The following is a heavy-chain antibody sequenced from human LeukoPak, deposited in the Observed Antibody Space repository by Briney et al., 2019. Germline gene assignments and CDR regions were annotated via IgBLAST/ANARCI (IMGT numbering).Heavy chain of an antibody. CDR1: GYSFTTNW. V-gene: IGHV5-51*01. CDR2: IFPGDSDT. J-gene: IGHJ4*02. D-gene: IGHD2-2*01. CDR3: ARLECSSPPCPFAS. Sequence: GESLQISCKGSGYSFTTNWVGWVRQMPGKGLESMGIIFPGDSDTRYTPSFQGQVIISADKSTGTVYLQWTSLKASDTAIYYCARLECSSPPCPFASWGQGTMATVSS.